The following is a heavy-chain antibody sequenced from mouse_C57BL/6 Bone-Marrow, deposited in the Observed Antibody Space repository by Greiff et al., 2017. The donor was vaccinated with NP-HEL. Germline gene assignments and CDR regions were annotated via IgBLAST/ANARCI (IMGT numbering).Heavy chain of an antibody. CDR1: GYTFTDYY. J-gene: IGHJ2*01. CDR3: ARARITTVRFAY. V-gene: IGHV1-19*01. CDR2: INPYNGGT. D-gene: IGHD1-1*01. Sequence: VQLKESGPVLVKPGASVKMSCKASGYTFTDYYMNWVKQSHGKSLEWIGVINPYNGGTSYNQKFKGKATLTVDKSSSTAYMELNSLTSEDSAVYYCARARITTVRFAYWGQGTTLTVSS.